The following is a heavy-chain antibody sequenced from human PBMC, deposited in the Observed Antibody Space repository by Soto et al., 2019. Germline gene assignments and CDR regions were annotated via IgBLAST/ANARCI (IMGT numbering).Heavy chain of an antibody. V-gene: IGHV3-15*01. CDR3: ISGTMVRGVHWPSYY. J-gene: IGHJ4*02. CDR2: IKSKTDGGTT. CDR1: GFTFSNAW. D-gene: IGHD3-10*01. Sequence: EVQLVESGGGLVKPGGSLRLSCAASGFTFSNAWMSWVRQAPGKGLEWVGRIKSKTDGGTTDYAAPVKGRFTISRDDSKNTLYLQMNSLKTEDSAVYYCISGTMVRGVHWPSYYWGQGTLVTVSS.